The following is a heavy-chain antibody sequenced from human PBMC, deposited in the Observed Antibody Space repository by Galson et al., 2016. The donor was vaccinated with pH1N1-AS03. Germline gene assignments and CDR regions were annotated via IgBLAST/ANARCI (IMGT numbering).Heavy chain of an antibody. CDR2: IYYSGST. J-gene: IGHJ5*02. Sequence: ETLSLTCTVSGGSISTSSYYWGWIRQPPGKGLEWIGSIYYSGSTYYNPSLKSRVTISVDTSQNQFSLKLSSVTAADTAEYYSARHLYGDYVGWFDPWGQGTLVTVSS. CDR1: GGSISTSSYY. V-gene: IGHV4-39*01. D-gene: IGHD4-17*01. CDR3: ARHLYGDYVGWFDP.